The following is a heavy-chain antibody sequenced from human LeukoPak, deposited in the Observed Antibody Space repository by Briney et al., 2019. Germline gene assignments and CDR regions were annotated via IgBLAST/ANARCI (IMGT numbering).Heavy chain of an antibody. D-gene: IGHD6-19*01. V-gene: IGHV3-74*01. CDR2: INSDGSST. CDR3: TTLAASGWSDY. CDR1: GFSFSRYW. Sequence: GGSLRLSCVASGFSFSRYWMHWVRQAPGKGLVWVSRINSDGSSTSNADSVKGRFTISRDNAKNTLYLQVNSLRAEDTAVYYCTTLAASGWSDYWGQGTLVTVSS. J-gene: IGHJ4*02.